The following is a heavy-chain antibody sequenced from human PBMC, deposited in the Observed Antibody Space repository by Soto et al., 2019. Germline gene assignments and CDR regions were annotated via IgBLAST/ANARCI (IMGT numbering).Heavy chain of an antibody. V-gene: IGHV3-48*02. Sequence: LQLVESGGGLVQPGGSLRLSCAASGFAFSSFSMNWVRQAPGKGLEWISYISSTTTTIYYADSVKGRFTFSRDSAENSLYLQMNSLRDEDTAVYYCTRDPLRVAISQTYGMDVWGQGTTVTVSS. CDR2: ISSTTTTI. CDR3: TRDPLRVAISQTYGMDV. J-gene: IGHJ6*02. CDR1: GFAFSSFS. D-gene: IGHD5-12*01.